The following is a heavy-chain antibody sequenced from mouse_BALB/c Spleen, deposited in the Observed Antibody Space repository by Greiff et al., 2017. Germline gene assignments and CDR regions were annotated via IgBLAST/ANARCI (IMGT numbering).Heavy chain of an antibody. V-gene: IGHV5-12-1*01. Sequence: EVQRVESGGGLVKPGGSLKLSCAASGFAFSSYDMSWVRQTPEKRLEWVAYISSGGGSTYYPDTVKGRFTISRDNAKNTLYLQMSSLKSEDTAMYYCARHRKAFYAMDYWGQGTTLTVSS. J-gene: IGHJ4*01. CDR3: ARHRKAFYAMDY. CDR1: GFAFSSYD. CDR2: ISSGGGST.